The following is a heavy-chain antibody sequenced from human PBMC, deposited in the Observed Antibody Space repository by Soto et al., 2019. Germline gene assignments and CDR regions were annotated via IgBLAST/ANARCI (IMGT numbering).Heavy chain of an antibody. CDR2: ISSRGGST. CDR1: GFTFSSYA. D-gene: IGHD3-22*01. J-gene: IGHJ4*02. V-gene: IGHV3-23*01. CDR3: ARACYDSSGFRYYFDY. Sequence: GGSLRLSCAASGFTFSSYAMTWVRQAPGKGLEWVSTISSRGGSTYYADSVKGRFTISRDNSKNTLYLQMNSLRAEDTAVYYCARACYDSSGFRYYFDYWGRGTLVTVSS.